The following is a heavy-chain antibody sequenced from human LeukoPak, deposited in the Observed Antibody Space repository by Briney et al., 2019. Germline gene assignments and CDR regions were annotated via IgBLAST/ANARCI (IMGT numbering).Heavy chain of an antibody. J-gene: IGHJ6*02. CDR1: EFTVSSDY. CDR2: LYSDGSA. Sequence: PGGSLRLSCAASEFTVSSDYMTWVRQAPGKGLEWVSVLYSDGSAYYADSVKDRFTISRDNSKNTLYLQMNSLRAEDTAVYYCARGRCSSISCSTYNYYGMDVWGQGTTVTVSS. V-gene: IGHV3-66*01. CDR3: ARGRCSSISCSTYNYYGMDV. D-gene: IGHD2-2*02.